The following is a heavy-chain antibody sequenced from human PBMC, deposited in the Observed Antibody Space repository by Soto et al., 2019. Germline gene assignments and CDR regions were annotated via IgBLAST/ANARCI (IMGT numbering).Heavy chain of an antibody. CDR2: ISAYNGNT. Sequence: ATVKVSCKASGYTFTSYGISWVRQAPGQGLEWMGWISAYNGNTNYAQKLQGRVTMTTDTXXSTAYMELRSLRSDDTAVYYCAXXGXXATCFDYGGQGTLVTVSS. J-gene: IGHJ4*02. D-gene: IGHD1-26*01. CDR1: GYTFTSYG. V-gene: IGHV1-18*01. CDR3: AXXGXXATCFDY.